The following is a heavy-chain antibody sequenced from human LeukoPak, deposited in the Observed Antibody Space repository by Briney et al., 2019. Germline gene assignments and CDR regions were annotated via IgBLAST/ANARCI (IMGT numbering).Heavy chain of an antibody. Sequence: SGGSLSLSCAASGFTFTDYFLGWLRQAPGKGLDWVSHISRQGDTIEYADSVKGRFTISWDNAKNSLYLQMNLLRVEDTAVYFCARVRRGGDSRYLLYWGQRALVPVSS. J-gene: IGHJ4*02. CDR3: ARVRRGGDSRYLLY. CDR2: ISRQGDTI. CDR1: GFTFTDYF. D-gene: IGHD3-10*01. V-gene: IGHV3-11*01.